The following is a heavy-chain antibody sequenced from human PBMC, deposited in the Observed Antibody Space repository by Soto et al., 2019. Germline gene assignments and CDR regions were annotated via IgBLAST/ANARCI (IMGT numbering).Heavy chain of an antibody. CDR2: ISYDGSNK. CDR3: AGTVFGVVSFDY. J-gene: IGHJ4*02. Sequence: PGGSMRLSCAASGFTFSSYAMHWVRQAPGRGLEWVAVISYDGSNKYYADSVKGRFTISRDNSKNTLYLQMNSLRAEDTAVYYCAGTVFGVVSFDYWGQGTLVTVSS. D-gene: IGHD3-3*01. CDR1: GFTFSSYA. V-gene: IGHV3-30-3*01.